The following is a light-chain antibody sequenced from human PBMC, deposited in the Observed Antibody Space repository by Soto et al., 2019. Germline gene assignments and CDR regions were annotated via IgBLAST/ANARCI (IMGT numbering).Light chain of an antibody. CDR3: CSYAGSSWV. J-gene: IGLJ3*02. CDR2: EGN. V-gene: IGLV2-23*01. Sequence: QSVLTQPASVSGSPGQSITISCTGTSSDVGSYNLVSWYQQHPGKAPKLMIYEGNKRPSGVSNRFSGSKSGNTASLTISGLQAEDEADYFCCSYAGSSWVFGGGTKVTVL. CDR1: SSDVGSYNL.